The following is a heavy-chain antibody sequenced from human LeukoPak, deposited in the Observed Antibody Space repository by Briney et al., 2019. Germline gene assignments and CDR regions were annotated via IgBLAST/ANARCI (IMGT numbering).Heavy chain of an antibody. D-gene: IGHD3-22*01. CDR3: VRGLPIYDSNGYLFDY. CDR1: GFSFSGDE. CDR2: ITITGTLT. V-gene: IGHV3-48*03. Sequence: GGSLRLSCAASGFSFSGDEMSWVRQAPGKGLEWVSHITITGTLTYYVDSVQGRFTISRDNAKNSLYLQPNSLRAEDTAVYYCVRGLPIYDSNGYLFDYWGQGTLVTVSS. J-gene: IGHJ4*02.